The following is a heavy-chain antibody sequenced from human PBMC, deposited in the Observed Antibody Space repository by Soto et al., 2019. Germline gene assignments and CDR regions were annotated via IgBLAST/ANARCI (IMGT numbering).Heavy chain of an antibody. J-gene: IGHJ6*02. CDR3: ARSQGSSTSLEIYYYYYYGMDV. CDR2: IIPIPGRA. D-gene: IGHD2-2*01. CDR1: GGTFSSYA. V-gene: IGHV1-69*01. Sequence: QVQLVQSGAEVQKPGSSVKVSCKASGGTFSSYAISWVRQAPGQGLEWMGGIIPIPGRANYAQKFQGGVTIAAEESTRTAYMELSSLRSEDTAVYYCARSQGSSTSLEIYYYYYYGMDVWGQGTTVTVSS.